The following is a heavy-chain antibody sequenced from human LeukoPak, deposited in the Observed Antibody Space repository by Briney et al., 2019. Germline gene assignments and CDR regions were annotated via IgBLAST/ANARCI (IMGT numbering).Heavy chain of an antibody. CDR1: GFTVSGNY. CDR2: IYGGGGT. V-gene: IGHV3-66*02. Sequence: GGSLRLSCAPSGFTVSGNYMSWVRQAPGKGLEWVSLIYGGGGTYYADSVKGRFTISRDNSKNTLYLQMNSLRAEDTAVYYCARGITGTNNWFDPWGQGTLVTVSS. D-gene: IGHD1/OR15-1a*01. CDR3: ARGITGTNNWFDP. J-gene: IGHJ5*02.